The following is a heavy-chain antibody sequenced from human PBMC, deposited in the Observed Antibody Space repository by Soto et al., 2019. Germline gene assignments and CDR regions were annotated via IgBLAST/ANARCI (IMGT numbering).Heavy chain of an antibody. Sequence: EVQLVESGGGLVAPGGSLRLSCVASGFTLTAYTMNWVRQAPGTGLEWVSSINGRSNYKYYSDSVKGRFTISRDNTQNSLFLQMSRLGPEDTATYYCVREAGVVGVSSAFDSWGQGTLVTVSS. D-gene: IGHD1-26*01. V-gene: IGHV3-21*02. CDR2: INGRSNYK. CDR1: GFTLTAYT. CDR3: VREAGVVGVSSAFDS. J-gene: IGHJ4*02.